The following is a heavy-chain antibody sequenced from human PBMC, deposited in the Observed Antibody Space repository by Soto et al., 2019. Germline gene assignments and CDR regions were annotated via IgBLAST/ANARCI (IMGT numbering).Heavy chain of an antibody. D-gene: IGHD1-26*01. J-gene: IGHJ4*02. V-gene: IGHV3-33*01. CDR3: VRDRVGATTYFGNFDY. CDR2: TRHDGSNT. CDR1: GFNFGGYG. Sequence: QVQLVESGGGVVQPGRSLRLSCAASGFNFGGYGMHWVRQAPGKGLEWVAITRHDGSNTYYADSVRGRFTISRDNSKNTLYLQMNSLTVHVTAVHYNVRDRVGATTYFGNFDYWGQGTLITVFS.